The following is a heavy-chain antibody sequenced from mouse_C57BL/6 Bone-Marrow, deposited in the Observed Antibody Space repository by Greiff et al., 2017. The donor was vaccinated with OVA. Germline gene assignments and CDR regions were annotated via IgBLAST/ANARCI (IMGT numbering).Heavy chain of an antibody. V-gene: IGHV1-72*01. CDR2: IDPNSGGT. CDR3: ARRGNYAEWYFDV. D-gene: IGHD2-1*01. J-gene: IGHJ1*03. CDR1: GYTFTSYW. Sequence: QVQLKQPGAELVKPGASVKLSCKASGYTFTSYWMHWVKQRPGRGLEWIGRIDPNSGGTKYNEKFKSKATLTVDKPSSTAYMQLSSLTSEDSAVYYCARRGNYAEWYFDVWGTGTTVTVSS.